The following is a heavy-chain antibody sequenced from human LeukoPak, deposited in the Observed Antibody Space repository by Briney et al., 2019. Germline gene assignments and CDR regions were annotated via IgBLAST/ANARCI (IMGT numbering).Heavy chain of an antibody. CDR3: AREQYYYGSGAGY. J-gene: IGHJ4*02. Sequence: GGSLRLSCAASEFTFSSYWMSWVRQAPGKGLEWVANIKLDGSEKYYVDSVKGRFTISRDNAENSLYLQMNSLRAEDTAVYYCAREQYYYGSGAGYWGQGTLVTVSS. CDR2: IKLDGSEK. V-gene: IGHV3-7*01. D-gene: IGHD3-10*01. CDR1: EFTFSSYW.